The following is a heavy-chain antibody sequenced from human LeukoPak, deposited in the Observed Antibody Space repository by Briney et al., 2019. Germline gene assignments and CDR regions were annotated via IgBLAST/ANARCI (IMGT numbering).Heavy chain of an antibody. CDR1: GFTFSSYA. Sequence: PGGSLTLSCAPSGFTFSSYAMSGVPHAPGKGREWVSAICCRGGSPHYAHHVKGRFTISRVNSKNTLYLQMNSLRAEDTAVYYCAKAPYYGSGSYYHDDAFDIWGQGTMVTVSS. J-gene: IGHJ3*02. V-gene: IGHV3-23*01. CDR2: ICCRGGSP. D-gene: IGHD3-10*01. CDR3: AKAPYYGSGSYYHDDAFDI.